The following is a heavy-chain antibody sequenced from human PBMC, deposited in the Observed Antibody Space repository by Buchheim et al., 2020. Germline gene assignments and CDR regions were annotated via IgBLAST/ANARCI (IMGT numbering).Heavy chain of an antibody. CDR1: GGSISSSSYY. CDR3: ARLLRSILKYFDY. V-gene: IGHV4-39*01. D-gene: IGHD2/OR15-2a*01. Sequence: QLQLQESGPGLVKPSETLSLTCTVSGGSISSSSYYWGWIRQPPGKGLEWIGSIYYSGSTYYNPSLKSRVTISVDTSKNQFPLKLSSVTAADTAVYYCARLLRSILKYFDYWGQGTL. CDR2: IYYSGST. J-gene: IGHJ4*02.